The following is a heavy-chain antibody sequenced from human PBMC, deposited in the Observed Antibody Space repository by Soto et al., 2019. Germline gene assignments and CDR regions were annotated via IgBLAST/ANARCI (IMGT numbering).Heavy chain of an antibody. CDR1: GGSISSYY. D-gene: IGHD3-22*01. J-gene: IGHJ4*02. CDR3: ARDFRRDDSVGYSGLYFDY. Sequence: SETLSLTCTVSGGSISSYYWSWIRQPPGKGLEWIGYIYYSGGTNYNPSLKSRVTISVDTSKNQFSLKLSSVTAADTAVYYCARDFRRDDSVGYSGLYFDYWGQVTL. CDR2: IYYSGGT. V-gene: IGHV4-59*01.